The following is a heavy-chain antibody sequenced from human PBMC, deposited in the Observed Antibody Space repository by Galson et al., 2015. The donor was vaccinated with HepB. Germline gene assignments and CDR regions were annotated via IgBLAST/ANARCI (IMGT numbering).Heavy chain of an antibody. Sequence: SLRLSCAASGFTFSSYSMNWVRQAPGKGLEWVSSISSSSSYIYYADSVKGRFTISRDNAKNSLYLQMNSLRAEDTAVYYCARDTDDYVLSDYYGMDVWGQGTTVTVSS. CDR3: ARDTDDYVLSDYYGMDV. D-gene: IGHD4-17*01. CDR2: ISSSSSYI. CDR1: GFTFSSYS. J-gene: IGHJ6*02. V-gene: IGHV3-21*01.